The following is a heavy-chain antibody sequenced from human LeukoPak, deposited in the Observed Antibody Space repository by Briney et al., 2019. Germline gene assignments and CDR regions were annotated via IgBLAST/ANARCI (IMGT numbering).Heavy chain of an antibody. CDR2: INPNSGRT. D-gene: IGHD6-13*01. Sequence: ASVRVSCKASGYTFTSSDINWVRPAAGQGLEWMGWINPNSGRTGYTQKFQGRVTMTANTSISTAYMELRNLRFDDTAVYYCARGRSGLAAAGTYDYWGQGTLITVSS. CDR1: GYTFTSSD. V-gene: IGHV1-8*01. CDR3: ARGRSGLAAAGTYDY. J-gene: IGHJ4*02.